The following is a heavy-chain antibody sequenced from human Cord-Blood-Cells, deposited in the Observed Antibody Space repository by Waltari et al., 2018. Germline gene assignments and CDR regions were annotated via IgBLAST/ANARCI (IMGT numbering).Heavy chain of an antibody. V-gene: IGHV3-49*05. CDR2: IRSKAYGGTT. D-gene: IGHD1-26*01. J-gene: IGHJ4*02. Sequence: EVQLVESGGGLVKPGRSLRLSCTASGFTFGDYAMSCFRQAPGKGLDGLGLIRSKAYGGTTEYAASVKGRVTISRDDSKSIAYLQMNSLKTEDTAVYYCTRDNSGSYSPPDYWGQGTLVTVSS. CDR1: GFTFGDYA. CDR3: TRDNSGSYSPPDY.